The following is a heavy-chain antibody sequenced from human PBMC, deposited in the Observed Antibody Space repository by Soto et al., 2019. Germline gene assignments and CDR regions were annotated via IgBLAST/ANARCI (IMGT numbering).Heavy chain of an antibody. CDR1: GFTFRIYS. V-gene: IGHV3-33*01. J-gene: IGHJ3*02. Sequence: QVQLVESGGGVVQPGRSLRLSCAASGFTFRIYSMHWVRQSPGKGLEWVAVMWYDGTNKYYGESVKGRFTISRDNSENTLYLQMNSLRVKDTAVYYCARDATFGTKGGSFDIWGHGTLVTVSS. D-gene: IGHD3-16*01. CDR2: MWYDGTNK. CDR3: ARDATFGTKGGSFDI.